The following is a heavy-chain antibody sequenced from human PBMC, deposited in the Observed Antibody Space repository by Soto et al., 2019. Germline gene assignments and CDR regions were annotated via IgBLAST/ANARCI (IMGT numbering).Heavy chain of an antibody. CDR1: GGSISSGGYS. CDR2: IYHSGST. D-gene: IGHD3-3*01. V-gene: IGHV4-30-2*01. J-gene: IGHJ4*02. CDR3: ARVADFWSGQSYYFDY. Sequence: SETLSLTCAVSGGSISSGGYSWSWIRQPPGKGLEWIGYIYHSGSTYYNPPLKSRVTISVDTSKNQFSLKLSSVTAADTAVYYCARVADFWSGQSYYFDYWGQGTLVTVSS.